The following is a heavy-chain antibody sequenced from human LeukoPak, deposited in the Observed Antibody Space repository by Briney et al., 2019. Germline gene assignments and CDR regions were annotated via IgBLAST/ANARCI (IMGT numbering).Heavy chain of an antibody. CDR2: IYYSGNT. Sequence: TSETLSLTCTVSGGSISSYYWSWLRQAPGKGLEWIGYIYYSGNTNYNPSLKSRVTISIDTSKNQFYLKLISVTAADTAVYYGARVGSGSFDYWGQGTLVTVSS. CDR1: GGSISSYY. J-gene: IGHJ4*02. CDR3: ARVGSGSFDY. V-gene: IGHV4-59*01. D-gene: IGHD1-26*01.